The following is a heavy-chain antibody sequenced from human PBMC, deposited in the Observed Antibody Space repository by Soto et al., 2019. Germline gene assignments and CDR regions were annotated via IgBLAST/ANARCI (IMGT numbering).Heavy chain of an antibody. CDR1: GGSISSYY. J-gene: IGHJ6*02. D-gene: IGHD2-15*01. CDR2: IYTSGST. V-gene: IGHV4-4*07. CDR3: ARDDPSPYCGGGSCRSRTYYYYGMDV. Sequence: NPSETLSLTCTVSGGSISSYYWSWIRQPAGKGLEWIGRIYTSGSTNYNPSLKSRVTMSVDTSKNQFSLKLSSVTAADTAVYYCARDDPSPYCGGGSCRSRTYYYYGMDVWGQGTTVTVSS.